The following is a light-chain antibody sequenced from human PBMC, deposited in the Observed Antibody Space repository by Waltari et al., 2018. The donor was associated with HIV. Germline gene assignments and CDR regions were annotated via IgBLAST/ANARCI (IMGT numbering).Light chain of an antibody. Sequence: QSVLIQPPSASESPGQSVTISCSGSYSNLGSNLVHWYQHVSGTAPKLLIYSNKYRPSGIPDRFTGSKSGTSASLAISGLQSEDEADYYCASWDDSLGGHMVFGGGTKVTVL. CDR3: ASWDDSLGGHMV. J-gene: IGLJ2*01. V-gene: IGLV1-44*01. CDR1: YSNLGSNL. CDR2: SNK.